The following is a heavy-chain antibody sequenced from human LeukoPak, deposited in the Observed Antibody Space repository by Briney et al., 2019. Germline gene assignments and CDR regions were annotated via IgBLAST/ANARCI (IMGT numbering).Heavy chain of an antibody. J-gene: IGHJ4*02. CDR3: ARGHGDWGGNYFDF. CDR2: ISGSGGGA. V-gene: IGHV3-23*01. D-gene: IGHD7-27*01. CDR1: GFTFSSHG. Sequence: GGSLRLSCAASGFTFSSHGVSGVRQAPGKGLEWVSSISGSGGGADYADSVKGRFTISRDNSKNALYLQMSSLRAEDTALYYCARGHGDWGGNYFDFWGRGTQVAVSS.